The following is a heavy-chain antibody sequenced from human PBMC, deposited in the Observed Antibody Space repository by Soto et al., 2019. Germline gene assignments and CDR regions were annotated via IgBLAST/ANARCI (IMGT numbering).Heavy chain of an antibody. Sequence: GASVKVSCKASGGTFSIYTISWVRQAPGQGLEWMGRIIPILGIANYAQKFQGRVTITADKSTSTAYMELSSLRSEDTAVYYCARDYSGYDFNYFDYWGQGTLVTVSS. CDR2: IIPILGIA. CDR1: GGTFSIYT. J-gene: IGHJ4*02. D-gene: IGHD5-12*01. CDR3: ARDYSGYDFNYFDY. V-gene: IGHV1-69*04.